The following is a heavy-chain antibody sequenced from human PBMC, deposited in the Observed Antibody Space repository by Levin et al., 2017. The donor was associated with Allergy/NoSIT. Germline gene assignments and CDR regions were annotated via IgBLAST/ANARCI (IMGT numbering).Heavy chain of an antibody. Sequence: SQTLSLTCTVSGGSISSSISYWGWIRQAPGKGLEWIGSIYNSGSTYYNPSPKSRVTTSGDTPKNQFSLKLSSVTAADTAVYYCARQCYDILTGYYNFDYWGQGTLVTVSS. CDR2: IYNSGST. CDR3: ARQCYDILTGYYNFDY. V-gene: IGHV4-39*01. D-gene: IGHD3-9*01. J-gene: IGHJ4*02. CDR1: GGSISSSISY.